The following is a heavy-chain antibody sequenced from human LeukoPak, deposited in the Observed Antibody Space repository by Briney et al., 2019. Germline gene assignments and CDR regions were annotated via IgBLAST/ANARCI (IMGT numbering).Heavy chain of an antibody. CDR1: GYTFTGYY. D-gene: IGHD3-10*01. V-gene: IGHV1-2*02. Sequence: GASVTVSCKSSGYTFTGYYMHWVRQAPGQGLEWMGWINPNSGGTNYAQKFQGRVTMTRDTSISTAYMELSRLRSDDTAVYYCAREAVGGVYYGSGSYFASWFDPWGQGTLVTVSS. CDR3: AREAVGGVYYGSGSYFASWFDP. CDR2: INPNSGGT. J-gene: IGHJ5*02.